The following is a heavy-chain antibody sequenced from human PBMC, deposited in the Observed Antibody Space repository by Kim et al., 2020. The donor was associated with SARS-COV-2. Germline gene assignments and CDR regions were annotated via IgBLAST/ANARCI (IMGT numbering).Heavy chain of an antibody. J-gene: IGHJ4*02. CDR2: IWYDGSNK. D-gene: IGHD2-2*01. CDR3: ARDRSSVAQNQEYYFDY. CDR1: GFTFSSYG. Sequence: GGSLRLSCAASGFTFSSYGMHWVRQAPGKGLEWVAVIWYDGSNKYYADSVKGRFTISRDNSKNTLYLQMNSLRAEDTAVYYCARDRSSVAQNQEYYFDYWGQGTLVTVSS. V-gene: IGHV3-33*08.